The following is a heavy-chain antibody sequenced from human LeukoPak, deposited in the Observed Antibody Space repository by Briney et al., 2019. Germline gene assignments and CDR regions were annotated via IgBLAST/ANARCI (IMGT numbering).Heavy chain of an antibody. J-gene: IGHJ4*02. D-gene: IGHD3-22*01. CDR2: ISGSGGST. Sequence: GGSLRLSCAASGFTFSSYAMSWVRQAPGKGLEWVSAISGSGGSTYYADSVKGRFTISRDNSKNTLYLQMNSLRAEDTAVYYCAKGSASYYYDSSGYYDDCYYFDYWGQGTLVTVSS. CDR3: AKGSASYYYDSSGYYDDCYYFDY. V-gene: IGHV3-23*01. CDR1: GFTFSSYA.